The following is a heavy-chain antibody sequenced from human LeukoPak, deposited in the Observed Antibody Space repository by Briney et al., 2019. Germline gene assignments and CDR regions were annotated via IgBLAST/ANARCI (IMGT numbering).Heavy chain of an antibody. CDR1: GSTFSSYP. Sequence: GGSLGLSWQAFGSTFSSYPMGWVRQPPGKGLEWVSAISGSGGSTYYADSVKGRFTISRDNSKNTLYLRMNSLRAEDTAVYYCAKGPHWEPDYWGQGTLVTVSS. V-gene: IGHV3-23*01. J-gene: IGHJ4*02. CDR3: AKGPHWEPDY. CDR2: ISGSGGST. D-gene: IGHD1-14*01.